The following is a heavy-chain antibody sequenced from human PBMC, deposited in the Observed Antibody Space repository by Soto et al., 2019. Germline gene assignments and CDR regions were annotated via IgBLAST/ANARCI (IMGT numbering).Heavy chain of an antibody. D-gene: IGHD3-3*01. CDR1: GGTFSSYA. Sequence: QVQLVQSGAEVKKPGSSVKVSCKASGGTFSSYAISWVRQAPGQGLEWMGGIIPIFGTANYAQKFQGRVTITADQSTSTAYMERSSLTSYATAVYYCERGQLRFLNPPLPGYYFAYSCQGTLVTVSS. CDR2: IIPIFGTA. CDR3: ERGQLRFLNPPLPGYYFAY. J-gene: IGHJ4*02. V-gene: IGHV1-69*01.